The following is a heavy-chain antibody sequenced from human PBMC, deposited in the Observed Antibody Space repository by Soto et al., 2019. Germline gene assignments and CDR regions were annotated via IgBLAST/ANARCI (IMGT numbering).Heavy chain of an antibody. CDR1: GFTFSSYS. D-gene: IGHD5-12*01. J-gene: IGHJ6*02. CDR3: ARDHRRDGYNYFVRYYYGMDV. V-gene: IGHV3-48*02. CDR2: ISSSSSSTI. Sequence: GGSLRLSCAASGFTFSSYSMNWVRQAPGKGLEWVSYISSSSSSTIYYADSVKGRFTISRDNAKNSLYLQMNSLRDEDTAVYYCARDHRRDGYNYFVRYYYGMDVWGQGTTVTVSS.